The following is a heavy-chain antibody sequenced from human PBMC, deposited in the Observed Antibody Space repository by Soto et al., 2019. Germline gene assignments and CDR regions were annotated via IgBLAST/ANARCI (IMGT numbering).Heavy chain of an antibody. CDR2: TYSDGTT. V-gene: IGHV3-53*04. J-gene: IGHJ4*02. Sequence: EVQLVESGGGLVQPGGSLRLSCAASGFTVSSNYMTWVRQAPGKGLEWVSITYSDGTTNYADSVKGRFTISRHNSEKTLYLQMNTPSAEDTAVYYCATLRSGGYWGQGTLVTVSS. D-gene: IGHD4-17*01. CDR3: ATLRSGGY. CDR1: GFTVSSNY.